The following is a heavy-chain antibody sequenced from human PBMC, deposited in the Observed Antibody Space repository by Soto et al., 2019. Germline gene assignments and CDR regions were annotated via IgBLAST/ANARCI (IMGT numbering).Heavy chain of an antibody. CDR2: VNPILSMS. J-gene: IGHJ4*02. V-gene: IGHV1-69*04. CDR3: ATSYGSGYRAFDY. Sequence: QVQLVQSGAEVKRPGSSVKVSCKASGDTFSFYSINWVRQAPGLGLEWMGRVNPILSMSNYAWRFHGRVTMTADNSRSTAYMELSGLRSEDTAMYYCATSYGSGYRAFDYWGQGDLVTVSS. CDR1: GDTFSFYS. D-gene: IGHD3-10*01.